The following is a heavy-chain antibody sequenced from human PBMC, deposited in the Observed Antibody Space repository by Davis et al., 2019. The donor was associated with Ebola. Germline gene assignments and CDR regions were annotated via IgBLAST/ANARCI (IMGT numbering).Heavy chain of an antibody. CDR1: GFYFGSYG. CDR3: AKNPVIGQWYYDL. Sequence: GGSLRLSCAASGFYFGSYGMHWVRQAPGKGLEWVAAISSSGNQEFYADSVKGRFTISRDNSKTTLFLQMNSLRTEDTAVYYCAKNPVIGQWYYDLWGRGTLVIVSS. V-gene: IGHV3-30*18. J-gene: IGHJ2*01. CDR2: ISSSGNQE. D-gene: IGHD2-21*01.